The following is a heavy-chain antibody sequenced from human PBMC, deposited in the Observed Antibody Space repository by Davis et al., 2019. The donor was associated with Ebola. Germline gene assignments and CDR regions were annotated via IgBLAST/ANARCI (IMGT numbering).Heavy chain of an antibody. J-gene: IGHJ4*02. CDR3: ARDTWYSGDDNGGD. D-gene: IGHD1-26*01. Sequence: GESLNISCAASGLTLTSYWTQWVRPATGKGLVWVSRNHSDGSSTSYADSVKGRFTISRDNAKNTLYLQMNSLRAEDTAVYYCARDTWYSGDDNGGDWGQGTLVTVSS. CDR1: GLTLTSYW. V-gene: IGHV3-74*01. CDR2: NHSDGSST.